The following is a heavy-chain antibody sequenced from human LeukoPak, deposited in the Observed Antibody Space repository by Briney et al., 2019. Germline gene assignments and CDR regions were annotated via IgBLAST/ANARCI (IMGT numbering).Heavy chain of an antibody. J-gene: IGHJ4*02. CDR3: ARGRDFWSGYYTPDY. V-gene: IGHV3-30*04. CDR2: ISYDGSNE. CDR1: GFTFSSYA. Sequence: PGGSLRLSCAASGFTFSSYAMHWVRQAPGKGLEWVAVISYDGSNEFYADSVKGRLTISRYNSENTLYLQMNSLRVEDTAVYYCARGRDFWSGYYTPDYWGQGTLVTVSS. D-gene: IGHD3-3*01.